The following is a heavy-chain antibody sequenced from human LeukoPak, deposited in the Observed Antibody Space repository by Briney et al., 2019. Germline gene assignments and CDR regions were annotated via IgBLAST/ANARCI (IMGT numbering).Heavy chain of an antibody. CDR1: GFTFSNYA. CDR3: AREDFYVSGGYSR. D-gene: IGHD3-10*01. J-gene: IGHJ4*02. V-gene: IGHV3-23*01. Sequence: GALRLSCAASGFTFSNYAMSWVRQAPGKGLEWVSAMSAGGSSTWYADSVKGRLTISRDNSKNTLFLQMNSLRAADSAIYYCAREDFYVSGGYSRRGQGALVTVSS. CDR2: MSAGGSST.